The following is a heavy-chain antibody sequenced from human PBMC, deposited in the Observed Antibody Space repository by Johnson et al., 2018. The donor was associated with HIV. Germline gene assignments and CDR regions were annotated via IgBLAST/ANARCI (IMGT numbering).Heavy chain of an antibody. CDR2: ISWNSGSI. V-gene: IGHV3-9*01. Sequence: VQLVESGGGLVQPGRSLRLSCAASGFTFDDYAMHWVRQAPGKGLEWVSGISWNSGSIGYADSVKGRFTISRDNAKNSLYLQMNSLRTEDTALYYCAKDHNDGSYLLAFDVWGQGTMVTVSS. J-gene: IGHJ3*01. D-gene: IGHD3-10*01. CDR3: AKDHNDGSYLLAFDV. CDR1: GFTFDDYA.